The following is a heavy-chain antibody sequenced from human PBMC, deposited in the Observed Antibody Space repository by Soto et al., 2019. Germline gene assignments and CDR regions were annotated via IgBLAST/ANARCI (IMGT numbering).Heavy chain of an antibody. CDR1: GYTFTAYY. V-gene: IGHV1-2*02. Sequence: GASVKVSCKASGYTFTAYYMHWVRQAPGQGLEWMGWINPNSGGTNYAQKFQGRVTMTRDTSISTAYMELSRLRSDDTAVYYCASHSCGGDCYGYFDYWGQGTLVTVSS. CDR2: INPNSGGT. J-gene: IGHJ4*02. CDR3: ASHSCGGDCYGYFDY. D-gene: IGHD2-21*02.